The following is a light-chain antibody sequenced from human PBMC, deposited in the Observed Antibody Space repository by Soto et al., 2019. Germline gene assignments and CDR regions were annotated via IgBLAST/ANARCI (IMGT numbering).Light chain of an antibody. CDR3: QQTNTFPWT. Sequence: DLQMTQSPSSVSASVGDRVTITCRASQGINNWLAWHQQKPGKAPKLLIYAASTLQSGVPSRFSGSKSGTDFTLTISSLQPEDFATYYCQQTNTFPWTFGQGTKLEIK. CDR1: QGINNW. J-gene: IGKJ1*01. V-gene: IGKV1-12*01. CDR2: AAS.